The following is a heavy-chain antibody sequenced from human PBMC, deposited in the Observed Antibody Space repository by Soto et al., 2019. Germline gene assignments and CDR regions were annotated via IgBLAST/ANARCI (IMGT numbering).Heavy chain of an antibody. J-gene: IGHJ5*02. V-gene: IGHV4-30-4*01. D-gene: IGHD5-18*01. CDR2: IYYSGST. Sequence: PSVTHSLTCTVAGGYSGNGDDYWSWNRQPAGKGLEWIGYIYYSGSTYYNPSLKSRVTISVDTSKNQFSLKLSSVTAADTAVYYCAREGGYSYGYRLRNCFDPWGQGTLVTVSS. CDR1: GGYSGNGDDY. CDR3: AREGGYSYGYRLRNCFDP.